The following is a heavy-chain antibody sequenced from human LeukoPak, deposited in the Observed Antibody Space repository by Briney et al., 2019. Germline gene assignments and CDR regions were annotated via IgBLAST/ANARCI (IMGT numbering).Heavy chain of an antibody. Sequence: GGSLRLSCATSGFTLTSYVMSWVRQAPGKGLDWVSVISGRDDSTYYADSVKGRFTISRDNSKNTLYLQMNSLRAEDTAIYYCAKGKNPDWMIGAFDIWGHGTMVTVSS. V-gene: IGHV3-23*01. D-gene: IGHD3/OR15-3a*01. CDR1: GFTLTSYV. J-gene: IGHJ3*02. CDR3: AKGKNPDWMIGAFDI. CDR2: ISGRDDST.